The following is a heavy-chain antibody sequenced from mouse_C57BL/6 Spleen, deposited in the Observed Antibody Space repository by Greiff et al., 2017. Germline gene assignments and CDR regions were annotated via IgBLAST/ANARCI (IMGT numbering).Heavy chain of an antibody. V-gene: IGHV14-2*01. Sequence: LVESGAELVKPGASVKLSCTASGFNIKDYYMHWVKQRPEQGLEWIGRIDPEDGETKYAPKFQGKATITADTSSNTAYLQLSSLTSEDTAVYYCASDYYGSSSPWFAYWGQGTLVTVYA. CDR1: GFNIKDYY. D-gene: IGHD1-1*01. CDR2: IDPEDGET. J-gene: IGHJ3*01. CDR3: ASDYYGSSSPWFAY.